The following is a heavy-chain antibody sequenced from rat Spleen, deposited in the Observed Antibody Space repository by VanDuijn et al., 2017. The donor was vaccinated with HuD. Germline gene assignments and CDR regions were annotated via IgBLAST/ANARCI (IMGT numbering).Heavy chain of an antibody. J-gene: IGHJ4*01. CDR3: ATEGRWYLPAYVMDV. CDR1: GFTFSDYG. V-gene: IGHV5-31*01. CDR2: ITNTGGST. D-gene: IGHD1-12*02. Sequence: EVQLVESGGGLVQPGRSLKLSCAASGFTFSDYGVAWIRQAPGKGLEWVASITNTGGSTYSPDSVKGRFTISRDNAKSTLYLQMNSLRSDDTATYYCATEGRWYLPAYVMDVWGQGASVTVSS.